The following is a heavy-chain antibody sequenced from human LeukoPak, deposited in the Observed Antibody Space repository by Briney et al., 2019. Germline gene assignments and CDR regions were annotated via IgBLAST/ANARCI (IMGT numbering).Heavy chain of an antibody. CDR1: GFTFSSYG. V-gene: IGHV3-30*02. J-gene: IGHJ4*02. CDR3: ARDRRGIAAAGTDY. D-gene: IGHD6-13*01. Sequence: PGGSLRLSCAASGFTFSSYGMHWVRQAPGKGLEWVAFIRHDGSNKYYADSVKGRFTISRDNAKNSLYLQMNSLRAEDTAVYYCARDRRGIAAAGTDYWGQGTLVTVSS. CDR2: IRHDGSNK.